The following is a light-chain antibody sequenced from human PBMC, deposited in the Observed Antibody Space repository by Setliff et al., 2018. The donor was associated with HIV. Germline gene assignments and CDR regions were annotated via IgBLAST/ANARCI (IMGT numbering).Light chain of an antibody. J-gene: IGLJ2*01. Sequence: QSVLTQPASVSGSPGQSITISCTGTSSDVGGYNYVSWYQQQPGKAPKLMVYDVSNRPSGVSDRFSGSKSGNTASLTISGLQAEDEADYYCSSYTTTIRVLFGGGTKVTVL. CDR3: SSYTTTIRVL. CDR2: DVS. CDR1: SSDVGGYNY. V-gene: IGLV2-14*03.